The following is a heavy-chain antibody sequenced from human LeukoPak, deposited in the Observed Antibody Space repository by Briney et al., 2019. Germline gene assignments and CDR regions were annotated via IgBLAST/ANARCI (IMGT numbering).Heavy chain of an antibody. CDR3: TRITIHGNSDY. Sequence: SETLSLTCTVSGDSMSYYYWSWIRQTPGKGLEWLGYMYYTERTKYNPSLKSRVTFSLDMSKNQFSLKLDSVTAADTAMYYCTRITIHGNSDYWGQGTLVTVSS. CDR2: MYYTERT. CDR1: GDSMSYYY. D-gene: IGHD5-24*01. V-gene: IGHV4-59*01. J-gene: IGHJ4*02.